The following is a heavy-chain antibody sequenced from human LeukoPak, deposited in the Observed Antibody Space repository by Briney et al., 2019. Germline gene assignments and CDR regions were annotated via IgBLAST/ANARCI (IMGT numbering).Heavy chain of an antibody. J-gene: IGHJ6*02. D-gene: IGHD2-2*01. CDR1: GFTFSSYA. Sequence: GALRLSCAASGFTFSSYAMSWVRQAPGKGLEWVSAISGSGGSTYYADSVKGRFTISRDNSKDTLYLQMNSLRAEDTAVYYCARDWDIVVVPAASPSGMDVWGQGTTVTVSS. CDR3: ARDWDIVVVPAASPSGMDV. V-gene: IGHV3-23*01. CDR2: ISGSGGST.